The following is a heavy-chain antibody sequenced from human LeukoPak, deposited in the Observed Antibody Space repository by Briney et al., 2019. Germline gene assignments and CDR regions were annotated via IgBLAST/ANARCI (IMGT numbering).Heavy chain of an antibody. Sequence: GRSLRLSCAASGFTFSSCAMHWVRQAPGKGLEWVAVIWYDGSNKYYADSVEGRFTISRDNSKNTLYLQMNSLRAEDTAVYYCAKGIEQWPGDYYYYGMDVWGQGTTVTVSS. CDR3: AKGIEQWPGDYYYYGMDV. V-gene: IGHV3-33*06. J-gene: IGHJ6*02. CDR1: GFTFSSCA. D-gene: IGHD6-19*01. CDR2: IWYDGSNK.